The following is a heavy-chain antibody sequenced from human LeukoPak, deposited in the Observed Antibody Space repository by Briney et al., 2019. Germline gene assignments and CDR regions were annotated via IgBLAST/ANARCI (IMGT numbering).Heavy chain of an antibody. V-gene: IGHV3-30-3*01. CDR1: GFAFSRYA. CDR2: ISYDGSNK. D-gene: IGHD6-13*01. J-gene: IGHJ2*01. CDR3: ARLRRYSSSWYGYFDL. Sequence: GGSLRLSCAASGFAFSRYAMHWVRQAPGKGLEYMAVISYDGSNKQYADSVKGRFTISRDNSKNTLYLQMNSLRAEDTAVYYCARLRRYSSSWYGYFDLWGRGTLVTVSS.